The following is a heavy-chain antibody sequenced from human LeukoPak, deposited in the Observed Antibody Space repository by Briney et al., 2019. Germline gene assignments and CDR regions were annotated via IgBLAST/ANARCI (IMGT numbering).Heavy chain of an antibody. V-gene: IGHV3-48*03. D-gene: IGHD1-14*01. CDR3: AKDGHINYFYYMGV. Sequence: GGSLRLSCAASGFTFSSYEMNWVRQAPGKGLEWVSYISSSGSTIYYADSVKGRFTISRDNAKNSLYLQMNSLRAEDTAVYYCAKDGHINYFYYMGVWGKGTTVTVSS. J-gene: IGHJ6*03. CDR1: GFTFSSYE. CDR2: ISSSGSTI.